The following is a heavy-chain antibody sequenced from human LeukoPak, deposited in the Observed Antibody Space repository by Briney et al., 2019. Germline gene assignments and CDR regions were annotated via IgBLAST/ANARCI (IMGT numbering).Heavy chain of an antibody. CDR3: ARGSFYDGFDY. D-gene: IGHD5/OR15-5a*01. Sequence: SETLSLTCTVSGGSISSGDSYWTWIRQPPGKGLEWIGYISYSGRTYYNPSLKSRVTISVDTSRSLFSLKLESVTAADTAVYFCARGSFYDGFDYWGQGTLVTVSS. CDR2: ISYSGRT. J-gene: IGHJ4*02. V-gene: IGHV4-30-4*01. CDR1: GGSISSGDSY.